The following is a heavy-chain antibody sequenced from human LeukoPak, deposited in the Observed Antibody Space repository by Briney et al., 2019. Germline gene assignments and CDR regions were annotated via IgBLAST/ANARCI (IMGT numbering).Heavy chain of an antibody. CDR2: VTWNAGST. D-gene: IGHD2-15*01. CDR3: ARGYCSGNSCRLFDY. Sequence: PGGSLRLSCAASGFTFDDYGMAWVRQAPGKGLEWVSGVTWNAGSTGYADSVKGRFTISRDNAKSSLYLQMNSLRAEDTALYYCARGYCSGNSCRLFDYGGQRTLVTVSS. V-gene: IGHV3-20*04. J-gene: IGHJ4*02. CDR1: GFTFDDYG.